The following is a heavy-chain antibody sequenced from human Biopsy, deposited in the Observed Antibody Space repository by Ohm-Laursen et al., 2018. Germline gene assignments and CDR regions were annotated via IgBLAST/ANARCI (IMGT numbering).Heavy chain of an antibody. CDR2: VYYSEST. CDR3: GRREVVITHDAFDT. D-gene: IGHD3-22*01. V-gene: IGHV4-59*08. Sequence: SETLSLTCTVSGGSISSYYWTWIRQPPGKGLEWIGDVYYSESTNRNPSLKSRVTILVDTSKNQFSLKLNSVTAADTAVYYCGRREVVITHDAFDTWGQGTMVTVSS. J-gene: IGHJ3*02. CDR1: GGSISSYY.